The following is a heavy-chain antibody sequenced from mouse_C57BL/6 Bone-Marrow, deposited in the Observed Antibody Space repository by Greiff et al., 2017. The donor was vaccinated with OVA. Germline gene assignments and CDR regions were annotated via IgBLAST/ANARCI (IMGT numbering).Heavy chain of an antibody. D-gene: IGHD4-1*01. CDR2: IYPGSGST. J-gene: IGHJ3*01. CDR3: ARGVGRFAY. V-gene: IGHV1-55*01. Sequence: VQLQQPGAELVKPGASVKMSCKASGYTFTSYWITWVRQRPGQGLEWIGEIYPGSGSTNYNEKFKSKATLTVDTSSSTAYMQLSSLTAEDAAVYCCARGVGRFAYWGQGTLVTVSA. CDR1: GYTFTSYW.